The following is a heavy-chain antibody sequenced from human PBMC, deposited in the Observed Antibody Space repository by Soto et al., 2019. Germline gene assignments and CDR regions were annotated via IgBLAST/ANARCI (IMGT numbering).Heavy chain of an antibody. CDR2: ISYDGSNK. D-gene: IGHD3-22*01. CDR1: GFTFSSYG. Sequence: VGSLRLSCAASGFTFSSYGMHWVRQAPGKGLEWVAVISYDGSNKYYADSVKGRFTISRDNSKNTLYLQMNSLRAEDTAVYYCAKDEDSSGYYYGRGLSGDAFDIWGQGTMVTVSS. J-gene: IGHJ3*02. CDR3: AKDEDSSGYYYGRGLSGDAFDI. V-gene: IGHV3-30*18.